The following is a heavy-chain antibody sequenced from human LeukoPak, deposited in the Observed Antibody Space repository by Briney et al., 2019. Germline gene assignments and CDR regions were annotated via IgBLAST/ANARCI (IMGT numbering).Heavy chain of an antibody. Sequence: SETLSLTCTVSGGSISSGSYYWSWIRQPAGKGLEWVGRIYTSGSTNYNPSLKGRVTISLDTSKNQFSLKLSSVTAADTAVYYCARDGSGYYDTSGYRNWGQGTLVTVYS. V-gene: IGHV4-61*02. CDR2: IYTSGST. CDR1: GGSISSGSYY. CDR3: ARDGSGYYDTSGYRN. D-gene: IGHD3-22*01. J-gene: IGHJ4*02.